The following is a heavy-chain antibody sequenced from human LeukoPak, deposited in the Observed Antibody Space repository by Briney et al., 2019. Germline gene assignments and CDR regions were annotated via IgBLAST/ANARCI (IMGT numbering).Heavy chain of an antibody. CDR2: ISSHSSTI. D-gene: IGHD3-10*01. J-gene: IGHJ5*02. Sequence: GGSLRLSCTGSGFTFSSYSMSWVRQAPGKGLEWISYISSHSSTIYYADSVRGRFTISRDNDKRSVYLQMSSLRVEDTAVYYCARDGSAGSYLNWFDPWVQGTLVTVSS. V-gene: IGHV3-48*01. CDR1: GFTFSSYS. CDR3: ARDGSAGSYLNWFDP.